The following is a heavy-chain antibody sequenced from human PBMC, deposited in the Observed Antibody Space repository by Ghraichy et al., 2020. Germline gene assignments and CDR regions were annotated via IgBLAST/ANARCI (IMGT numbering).Heavy chain of an antibody. CDR2: INYVGST. D-gene: IGHD2-15*01. V-gene: IGHV4-34*01. CDR3: ARGRYCGGGACYPRPSNFDF. CDR1: GGSIAGYY. J-gene: IGHJ4*02. Sequence: SETLSLTCAVYGGSIAGYYWSWIRQSPGRGLEWVGEINYVGSTTYNPSLDSRLLISLDMSRNQFSLKRTSVAAADTAVYYCARGRYCGGGACYPRPSNFDFWGRGILVTVSS.